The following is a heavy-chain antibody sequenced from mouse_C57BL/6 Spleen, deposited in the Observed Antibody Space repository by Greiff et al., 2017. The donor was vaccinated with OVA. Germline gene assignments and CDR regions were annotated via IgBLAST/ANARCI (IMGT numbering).Heavy chain of an antibody. Sequence: EVQLQQSGAELVKPGASVKLSCTASGFNIKDYYMHWVKQRTEQGLEWIGRIDPEDGDTKYAPKFQGKATITADTSSNTADQQLSSLTSEDTAVYYCAPYRDYGSSYEDYAMDYWGQGTSVTVSS. J-gene: IGHJ4*01. CDR2: IDPEDGDT. CDR1: GFNIKDYY. D-gene: IGHD1-1*01. CDR3: APYRDYGSSYEDYAMDY. V-gene: IGHV14-2*01.